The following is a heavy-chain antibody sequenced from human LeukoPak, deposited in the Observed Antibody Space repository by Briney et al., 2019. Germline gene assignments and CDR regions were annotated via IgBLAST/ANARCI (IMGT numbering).Heavy chain of an antibody. J-gene: IGHJ6*02. CDR3: ARDGPVVAATLYYYGMDV. Sequence: SETLSLTCAVYGGSFSGYYWSWIRQPSGKGLEWIGEINHSGSTNYNPSLKSRVTISVDTSKNQFSLKLSSVTAADTAVYYCARDGPVVAATLYYYGMDVWGQGTTVTVSS. CDR2: INHSGST. CDR1: GGSFSGYY. V-gene: IGHV4-34*01. D-gene: IGHD2-15*01.